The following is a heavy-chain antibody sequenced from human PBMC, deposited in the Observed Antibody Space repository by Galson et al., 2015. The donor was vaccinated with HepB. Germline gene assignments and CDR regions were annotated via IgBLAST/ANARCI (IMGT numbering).Heavy chain of an antibody. CDR3: TTANRRFGTTLDY. D-gene: IGHD3-10*01. CDR1: GFTFSNAW. V-gene: IGHV3-15*01. Sequence: SLRLSCAASGFTFSNAWMSWVRQAPGKGLEWVGRIKSKTDGGTTDYAAPVKGRFTISRDDSKNTLYLQMNSLKTEDTAVYYCTTANRRFGTTLDYWGQGTLVTVSS. J-gene: IGHJ4*02. CDR2: IKSKTDGGTT.